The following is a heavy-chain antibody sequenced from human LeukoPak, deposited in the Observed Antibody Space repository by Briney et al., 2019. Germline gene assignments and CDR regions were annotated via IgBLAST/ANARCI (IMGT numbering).Heavy chain of an antibody. J-gene: IGHJ4*02. D-gene: IGHD5-24*01. V-gene: IGHV3-64D*06. CDR2: ILSNGDST. CDR1: GXSFSTYT. Sequence: GGSLRLSCSASGXSFSTYTMHWVRQAPGKGPEYVSAILSNGDSTYYADSVKGRFTLSRDNSKNTLSLQMTSLISDDTAVYYCVKVGQQYDYWGQGTLVTVST. CDR3: VKVGQQYDY.